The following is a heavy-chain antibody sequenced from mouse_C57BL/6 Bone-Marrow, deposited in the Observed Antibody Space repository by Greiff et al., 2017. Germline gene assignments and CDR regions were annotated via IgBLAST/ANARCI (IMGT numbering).Heavy chain of an antibody. CDR1: GYTFTSYW. V-gene: IGHV1-7*01. CDR3: ARRIYYYGSSYVDWYFDV. CDR2: INPSSGYT. Sequence: QVQLQQSGAELAKPGASVKLSCKASGYTFTSYWMHWVKQRPGQGLEWIGYINPSSGYTKYNQKFKDKATLTADKSSSTAYMQLSSLTYEDSAVYYCARRIYYYGSSYVDWYFDVWGTGTTVTVSS. J-gene: IGHJ1*03. D-gene: IGHD1-1*01.